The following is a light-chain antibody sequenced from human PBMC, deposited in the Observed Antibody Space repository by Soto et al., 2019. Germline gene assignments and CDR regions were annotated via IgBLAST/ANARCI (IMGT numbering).Light chain of an antibody. CDR2: EVS. V-gene: IGLV2-8*01. J-gene: IGLJ1*01. CDR3: SSYAGSNNHV. Sequence: QSVLTQPPSASGSPGQSVTISCTGTSSDVGGYNYISWYQQHPGKAPKLMIYEVSKRPSGVPDRFSGSKSGNTASLTVSGLQAEDEADYFCSSYAGSNNHVFETGTKVTVL. CDR1: SSDVGGYNY.